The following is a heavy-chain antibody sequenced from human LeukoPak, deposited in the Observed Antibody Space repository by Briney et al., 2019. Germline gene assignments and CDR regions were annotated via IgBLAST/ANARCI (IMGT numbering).Heavy chain of an antibody. Sequence: GASVKVSCKASGYTFTGYGISWVRQAPGQGLEWMGWISTYNDNTNYAQKFQGKVSMTTDTTTSTAYMELRSLRSDDTAVYYCARGRLEGAIDYWGQGTLVTVSS. CDR2: ISTYNDNT. CDR1: GYTFTGYG. V-gene: IGHV1-18*01. D-gene: IGHD3-16*01. J-gene: IGHJ4*02. CDR3: ARGRLEGAIDY.